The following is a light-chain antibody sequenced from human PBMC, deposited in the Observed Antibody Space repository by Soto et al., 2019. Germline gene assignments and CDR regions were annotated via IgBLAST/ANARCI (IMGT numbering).Light chain of an antibody. CDR1: SSDIGAYDY. CDR2: EVT. CDR3: RSYTSSFTWV. Sequence: QSALTQPASVSGSPGQSITISCTGTSSDIGAYDYVSWYQHHPCQAPKLILFEVTDRPSGVSNRFSGSKSGNTASLTISGLQAEDEAGYCCRSYTSSFTWVFGGGTKLTVL. V-gene: IGLV2-14*01. J-gene: IGLJ3*02.